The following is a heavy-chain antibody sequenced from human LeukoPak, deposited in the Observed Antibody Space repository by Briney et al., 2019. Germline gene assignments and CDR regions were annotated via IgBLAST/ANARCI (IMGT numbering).Heavy chain of an antibody. V-gene: IGHV3-11*06. J-gene: IGHJ5*02. CDR1: GFTFSDYY. D-gene: IGHD6-19*01. Sequence: GGSLRLSCAASGFTFSDYYMSWIRQAPGKGLEWVSYISSSSSYTNYADSVKGRFTISRDNAKNSLYLQMSSLRAEDTAVYYCARIAVAATSWFDPWGQGTLVTVSS. CDR3: ARIAVAATSWFDP. CDR2: ISSSSSYT.